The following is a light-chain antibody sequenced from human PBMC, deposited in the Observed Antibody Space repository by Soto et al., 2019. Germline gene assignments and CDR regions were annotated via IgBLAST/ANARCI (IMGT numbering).Light chain of an antibody. V-gene: IGKV1-5*03. Sequence: EIRVSQSPSTLSASIGDRVTITCRASQSISSWLAWYQQKPGKAPKLLIYKASTLKSGVPSRFSGSGSGTEFTLTISSLQPEDYAVYYCHQYNNWPPWTFAQGTKVAIK. J-gene: IGKJ1*01. CDR1: QSISSW. CDR2: KAS. CDR3: HQYNNWPPWT.